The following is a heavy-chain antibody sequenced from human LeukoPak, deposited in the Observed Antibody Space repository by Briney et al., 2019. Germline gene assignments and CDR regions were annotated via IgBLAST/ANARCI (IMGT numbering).Heavy chain of an antibody. CDR2: ISGSGGST. Sequence: SGGSLRLSCAASGFTFSSYAMSWVRQAPGKGLEWVSAISGSGGSTYYADSVKGRFTISRDNSKNTLYLQMNSLRAEDTAVYYCAKIADFWSGYYTAQYYWGQGTLVTVSS. CDR1: GFTFSSYA. CDR3: AKIADFWSGYYTAQYY. J-gene: IGHJ4*02. D-gene: IGHD3-3*01. V-gene: IGHV3-23*01.